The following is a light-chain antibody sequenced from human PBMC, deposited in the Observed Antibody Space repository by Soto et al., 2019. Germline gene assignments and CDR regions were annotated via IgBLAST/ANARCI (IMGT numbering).Light chain of an antibody. CDR3: AAWDASLGGFYV. J-gene: IGLJ1*01. Sequence: QSALTQPRSVSGSPGQSVTISCTGTSSDVGGYNYVSWYQQHPGKAPKLMIYDVSKRPSGVPDRFSGSKSGNTASLTISGLQAEDEADYYCAAWDASLGGFYVFGSGTKLTVL. CDR1: SSDVGGYNY. V-gene: IGLV2-11*01. CDR2: DVS.